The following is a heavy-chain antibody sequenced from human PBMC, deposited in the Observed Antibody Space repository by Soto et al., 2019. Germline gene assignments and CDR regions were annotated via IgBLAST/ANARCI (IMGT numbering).Heavy chain of an antibody. D-gene: IGHD2-2*01. V-gene: IGHV3-23*01. CDR2: IHGSGGSA. CDR1: GFTFRNYA. Sequence: GGSLRLSCAASGFTFRNYAMSWVRQAPGKGLKWASAIHGSGGSAYYADSVKGRFTISRDYSKNTLYLQMNSLRADDTAVYYCAKAYCTTTRWPGGWFDSWGQGTLVTVSS. CDR3: AKAYCTTTRWPGGWFDS. J-gene: IGHJ5*01.